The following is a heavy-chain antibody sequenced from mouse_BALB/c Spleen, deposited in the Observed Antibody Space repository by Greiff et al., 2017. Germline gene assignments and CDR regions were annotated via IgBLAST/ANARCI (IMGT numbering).Heavy chain of an antibody. CDR2: ISYDGSN. V-gene: IGHV3-6*02. CDR3: ARDPRFAY. Sequence: VQLQQSGPGLVKPSQSLSLTCSVTGYSITRGYYWNWIRQFPGNKLEWMGYISYDGSNNYNPSLKNRISITRDTSKNQFFLKLNSVTTEDTATYYCARDPRFAYWGQGTLVTVSA. CDR1: GYSITRGYY. J-gene: IGHJ3*01.